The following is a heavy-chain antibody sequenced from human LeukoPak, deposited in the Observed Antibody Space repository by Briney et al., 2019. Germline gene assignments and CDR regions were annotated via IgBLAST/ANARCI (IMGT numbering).Heavy chain of an antibody. CDR1: GGSITSYH. V-gene: IGHV4-59*08. CDR2: IYYSGST. Sequence: SETLSLTCTVSGGSITSYHYSWIRQPPGKGLEWIGYIYYSGSTNYNPSLKSRVTISVDTSKNQFSLKLSSVTAADTAVYYCAKLIQWSDTFDIWGQGTMVTVSS. J-gene: IGHJ3*02. CDR3: AKLIQWSDTFDI. D-gene: IGHD2-15*01.